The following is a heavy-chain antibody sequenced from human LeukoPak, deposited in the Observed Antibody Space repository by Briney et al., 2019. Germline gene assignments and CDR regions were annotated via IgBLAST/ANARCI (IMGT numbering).Heavy chain of an antibody. D-gene: IGHD2-2*01. CDR1: GFTFSSYA. CDR3: ARGGVWYQPVDY. CDR2: IKQDGSEK. Sequence: GGSLRLSRAASGFTFSSYAMSWVRQAPGKGLEWVANIKQDGSEKYYVDFVRGRFTISRDNAKNSLYLQMNSLRAEDTAVYYCARGGVWYQPVDYWGQGTLVTVSS. V-gene: IGHV3-7*01. J-gene: IGHJ4*02.